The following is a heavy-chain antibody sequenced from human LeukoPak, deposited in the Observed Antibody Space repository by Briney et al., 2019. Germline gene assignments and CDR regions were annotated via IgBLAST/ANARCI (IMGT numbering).Heavy chain of an antibody. V-gene: IGHV1-2*06. CDR2: INPNSGGT. CDR1: GYTFTGYY. CDR3: TTGELLNAFDI. D-gene: IGHD1-26*01. Sequence: GASVKVSXKASGYTFTGYYMHWVRQAPGQGLEWMGRINPNSGGTNYAQKFQGRVTMTRDTPISTAYMELSRLRSDDTAVYYCTTGELLNAFDIWGQGTMVTVS. J-gene: IGHJ3*02.